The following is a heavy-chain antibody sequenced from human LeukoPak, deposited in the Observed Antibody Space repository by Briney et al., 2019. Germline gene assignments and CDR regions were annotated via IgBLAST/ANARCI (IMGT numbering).Heavy chain of an antibody. Sequence: GGSLRLSCAASGFTFSSYAMSWVRQAPGKGLEWVSYISSSSSTIYYADSVKGRFTISRDNAKNSLYLQMNSLRAEDTAVYYCARGGTGTSLDWGQGTLVTVSS. D-gene: IGHD1-7*01. V-gene: IGHV3-48*01. CDR2: ISSSSSTI. CDR3: ARGGTGTSLD. CDR1: GFTFSSYA. J-gene: IGHJ4*02.